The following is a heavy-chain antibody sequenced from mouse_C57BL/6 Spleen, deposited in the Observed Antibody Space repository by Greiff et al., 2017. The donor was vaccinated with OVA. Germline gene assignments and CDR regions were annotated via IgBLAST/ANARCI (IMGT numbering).Heavy chain of an antibody. CDR1: GFTFSDAW. J-gene: IGHJ4*01. Sequence: EVMLVESGGGLVQPGGSMKLSCAASGFTFSDAWMDWVRQSPEKGLEWVAEIRNKANNHATYYAESVKGRFTISRDDSKSSVYLQMNSLRAEDTGIYYCTRDSYGSSFYAMDYWGQGTSVTVSS. CDR2: IRNKANNHAT. CDR3: TRDSYGSSFYAMDY. D-gene: IGHD1-1*01. V-gene: IGHV6-6*01.